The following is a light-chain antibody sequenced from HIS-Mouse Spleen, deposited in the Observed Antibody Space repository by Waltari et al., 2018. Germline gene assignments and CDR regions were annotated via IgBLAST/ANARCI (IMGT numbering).Light chain of an antibody. V-gene: IGLV1-47*01. Sequence: QSVLTQPPSASGTPGQRVTISCSGSSSNIGSNYVYWYKQPPGTAPKHLIYRNNQRPSGVPDRFSGSKSGTSASLAISGLRSEDEADYYCAAWDDSLSGPVFGGGTKLTVL. CDR1: SSNIGSNY. CDR2: RNN. J-gene: IGLJ3*02. CDR3: AAWDDSLSGPV.